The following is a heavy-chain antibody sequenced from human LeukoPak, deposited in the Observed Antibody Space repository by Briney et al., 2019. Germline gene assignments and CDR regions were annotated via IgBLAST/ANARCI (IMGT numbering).Heavy chain of an antibody. V-gene: IGHV3-30*02. CDR2: IRDDGSKQ. Sequence: PGGSLRLSCVASGFTFSNFGMPWVGQTPGKGLEWVAFIRDDGSKQYYLDSVKGRFTISRDDSKNTLYLQMIRLRPDDTGLYYCATEGHDGSGLYYVSPEYWGPGTLVTVSS. J-gene: IGHJ4*02. CDR3: ATEGHDGSGLYYVSPEY. CDR1: GFTFSNFG. D-gene: IGHD3-22*01.